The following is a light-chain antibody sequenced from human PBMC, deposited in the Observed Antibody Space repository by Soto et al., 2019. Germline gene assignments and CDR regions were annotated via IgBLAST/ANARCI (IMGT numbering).Light chain of an antibody. CDR1: QSISNSF. CDR3: QQYGSSPRT. V-gene: IGKV3-20*01. J-gene: IGKJ1*01. Sequence: GLKQSPGTLSLSPGERATLSCRASQSISNSFLAWYLQKPGQAPRLLIYGASYRPTGISDRFSGSGSGTDFTLTVSRLEPEDFAVYYCQQYGSSPRTFGQGTKVDIK. CDR2: GAS.